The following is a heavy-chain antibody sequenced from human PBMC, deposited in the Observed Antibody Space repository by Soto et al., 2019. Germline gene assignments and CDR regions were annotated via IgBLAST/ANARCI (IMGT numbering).Heavy chain of an antibody. CDR1: GGSFSGYY. J-gene: IGHJ5*02. D-gene: IGHD3-10*01. CDR3: ARYRHWIWFGDGRGWFDP. CDR2: INHSGST. V-gene: IGHV4-34*01. Sequence: QVQLQQWGAGLLKPSETLSLTCAVYGGSFSGYYWSWIRQTPGKGLEWIGEINHSGSTNYNPSLKSRVTISVDTSKNQFSLKLSSVTAADTAVYYCARYRHWIWFGDGRGWFDPWGQGTLVTVSS.